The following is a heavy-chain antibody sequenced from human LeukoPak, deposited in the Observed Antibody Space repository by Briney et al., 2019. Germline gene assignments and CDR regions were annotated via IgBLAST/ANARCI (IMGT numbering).Heavy chain of an antibody. Sequence: GSLRLSCAASGFTFSSYAMSWVRQPPGKGLEWIGEINHSGSTNYNPSLKSRVTISVDTSKNQFSLKLSSVTAADTAVYYCARGDSSSWYVQWGQGTLVTVSS. J-gene: IGHJ4*02. V-gene: IGHV4-34*01. D-gene: IGHD6-13*01. CDR1: GFTFSSYA. CDR2: INHSGST. CDR3: ARGDSSSWYVQ.